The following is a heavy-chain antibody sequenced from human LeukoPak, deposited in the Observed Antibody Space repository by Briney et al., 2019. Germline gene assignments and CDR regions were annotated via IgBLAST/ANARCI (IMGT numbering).Heavy chain of an antibody. J-gene: IGHJ1*01. D-gene: IGHD4-17*01. CDR1: GGTFSSYA. CDR3: ARGTYGDYGGTQRLIAEYFQH. V-gene: IGHV1-69*06. Sequence: ASVTVSFKASGGTFSSYAISWVRQAPGQGLEWMGWIIPIFGTANYPQKFQGRVTITADKSTSPAYMELSSLRSEDTAVYYWARGTYGDYGGTQRLIAEYFQHWGQGTLVTVSS. CDR2: IIPIFGTA.